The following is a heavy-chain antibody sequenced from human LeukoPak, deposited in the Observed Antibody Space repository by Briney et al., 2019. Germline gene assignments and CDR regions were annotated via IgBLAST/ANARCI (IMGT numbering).Heavy chain of an antibody. Sequence: GGSLRLSCAASGFTFSSYGMHWVRQAPGKGLEWVSFIRFDGRNIYYADSVKGRFTISRDNSKNTLYLQMNSLRAEDTAVYYCAKAVGYSRSYLGYWGQGTLVTVSS. V-gene: IGHV3-30*02. CDR1: GFTFSSYG. J-gene: IGHJ4*02. CDR3: AKAVGYSRSYLGY. D-gene: IGHD6-13*01. CDR2: IRFDGRNI.